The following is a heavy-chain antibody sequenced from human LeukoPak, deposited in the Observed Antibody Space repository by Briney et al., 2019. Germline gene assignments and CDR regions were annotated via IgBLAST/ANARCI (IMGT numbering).Heavy chain of an antibody. D-gene: IGHD1-1*01. Sequence: GASVKVSCKASGYSFTTFGITWVRQAPGQGLEWLGWISPYSGNTDYAQKLQDRVTMTTDTSTTTAYLELRSLRYDDTAIYYCAKDVNNWNPQSGWFGPWGQGTLVTVSS. V-gene: IGHV1-18*01. CDR3: AKDVNNWNPQSGWFGP. CDR2: ISPYSGNT. J-gene: IGHJ5*02. CDR1: GYSFTTFG.